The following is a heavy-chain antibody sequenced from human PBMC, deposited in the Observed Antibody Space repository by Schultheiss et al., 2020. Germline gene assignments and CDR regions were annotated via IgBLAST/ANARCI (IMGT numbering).Heavy chain of an antibody. Sequence: GESLKISCAASGFTFSSYAMHWVRQAPGKGLEWVAVISYDGSNKYYADSVKGRFTISRDNSKNTLYLQMNSLRAEDTAVYYCARTLAEEYGGYVIGYWGQGTLVNGSS. J-gene: IGHJ4*02. CDR3: ARTLAEEYGGYVIGY. CDR1: GFTFSSYA. D-gene: IGHD5-12*01. V-gene: IGHV3-30-3*01. CDR2: ISYDGSNK.